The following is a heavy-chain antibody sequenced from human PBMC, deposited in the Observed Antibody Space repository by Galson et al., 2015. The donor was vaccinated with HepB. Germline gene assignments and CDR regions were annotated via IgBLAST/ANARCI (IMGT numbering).Heavy chain of an antibody. Sequence: SLRLSCAASGFTFSSYSMNWVRQAPGKGLEWVAVISYDGSNKYYADFVKGRFTISRDNSKNTLYLQMNSLRAEDTAVYYCARSEQQLFYYGMDVWGQGTTVTVSS. CDR2: ISYDGSNK. D-gene: IGHD6-13*01. CDR1: GFTFSSYS. J-gene: IGHJ6*02. CDR3: ARSEQQLFYYGMDV. V-gene: IGHV3-30*03.